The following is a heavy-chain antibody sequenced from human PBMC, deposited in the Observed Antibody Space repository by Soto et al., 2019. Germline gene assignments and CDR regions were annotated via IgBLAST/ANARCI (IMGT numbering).Heavy chain of an antibody. Sequence: QTGGSPRLSCAASWFTFISYAMSGVRQAPGKGLEWVSAISGSGGSTYYADSVKGRFTISRDNSKNTLYLQMNSLRAEDTAVYYCAKDLGHDPLWFGELFDYWGQGTLVTVSS. CDR3: AKDLGHDPLWFGELFDY. V-gene: IGHV3-23*01. CDR1: WFTFISYA. D-gene: IGHD3-10*01. CDR2: ISGSGGST. J-gene: IGHJ4*02.